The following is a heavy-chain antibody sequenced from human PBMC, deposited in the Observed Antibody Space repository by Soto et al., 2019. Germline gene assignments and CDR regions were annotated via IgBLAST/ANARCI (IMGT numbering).Heavy chain of an antibody. V-gene: IGHV1-18*01. CDR2: ISAYNGNT. D-gene: IGHD3-22*01. Sequence: ASVKVSCKASGYTFTTFGISWVRQAPGQGLEWMGWISAYNGNTNYAQKLQGRVTMTTDTSTSTAYMELRSLRSDDTAVYYCARDPGPYDSSGYYYSAEYFQHWGQGTLVTAPQ. CDR3: ARDPGPYDSSGYYYSAEYFQH. J-gene: IGHJ1*01. CDR1: GYTFTTFG.